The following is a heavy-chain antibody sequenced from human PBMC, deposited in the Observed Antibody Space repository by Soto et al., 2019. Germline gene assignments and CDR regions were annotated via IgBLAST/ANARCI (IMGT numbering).Heavy chain of an antibody. CDR3: AGPGYSSQDY. D-gene: IGHD5-18*01. CDR1: GFTFSSFA. V-gene: IGHV3-23*01. J-gene: IGHJ4*02. Sequence: RLSCAASGFTFSSFAMSWVRQAPGKGLEWVSAISGRGDDTDHADSVKGRFTISRDNSKNTLYLQMNSLRAEDTAVYYCAGPGYSSQDYWGQGTQVTVSS. CDR2: ISGRGDDT.